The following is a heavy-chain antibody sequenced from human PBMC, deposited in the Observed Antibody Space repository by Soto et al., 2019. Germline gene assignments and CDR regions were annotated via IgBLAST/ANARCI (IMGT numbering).Heavy chain of an antibody. CDR3: ARVSEYYDSSGYLGSFDY. D-gene: IGHD3-22*01. V-gene: IGHV1-46*03. Sequence: QVQLVQSGAEVKKPGASVKVSCKASGYTFTSYYMHWVRQAPGQGLEWMGIINPSGGSTSYAQKFQGRVTMTRDTSTSTVYMELSSLRSEDTAVYYCARVSEYYDSSGYLGSFDYWGQGTLVTVSS. J-gene: IGHJ4*02. CDR2: INPSGGST. CDR1: GYTFTSYY.